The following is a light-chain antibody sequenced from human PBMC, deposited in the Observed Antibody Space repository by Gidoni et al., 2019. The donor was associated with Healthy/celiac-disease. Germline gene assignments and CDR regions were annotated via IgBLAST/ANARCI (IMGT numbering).Light chain of an antibody. V-gene: IGLV3-19*01. CDR3: HSRDSSV. Sequence: SSELTQEPVVSVALGQTVRITCQGGILSSYYANWYQQKQGQAPVLVIYGTNNRPSGIPDRFSGSSSGNTASLTITGAQAEDEADYYCHSRDSSVFGGGTKLTVL. CDR2: GTN. CDR1: ILSSYY. J-gene: IGLJ2*01.